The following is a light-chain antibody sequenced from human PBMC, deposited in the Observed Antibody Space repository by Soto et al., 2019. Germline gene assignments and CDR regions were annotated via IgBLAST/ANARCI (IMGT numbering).Light chain of an antibody. J-gene: IGKJ4*01. CDR2: EVS. V-gene: IGKV2D-29*01. CDR3: MQSIELPLT. CDR1: LSLLYTNGKTY. Sequence: DVVVTQTPLSLSGNPRQPGSISSTSILSLLYTNGKTYLYWYLQRPGQPPQPLIYEVSNRFSGVPDRFSGGGSGTDFTLKVSRVEAEDVGVYYCMQSIELPLTFGGGTKVDIK.